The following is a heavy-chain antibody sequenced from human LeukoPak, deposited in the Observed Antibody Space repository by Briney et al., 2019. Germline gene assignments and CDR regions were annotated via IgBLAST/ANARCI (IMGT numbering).Heavy chain of an antibody. Sequence: PGRSLRLSCTTSGFNFGDFALNWFRRAPGKGLEWVGFIRSQAYGVTTEYAASVKGRFTMSRDDSKSIAYLEMNSLKTEDTAVYYCARAGTLYSSWSSDYWGQGTLVTVSS. J-gene: IGHJ4*02. CDR1: GFNFGDFA. CDR3: ARAGTLYSSWSSDY. CDR2: IRSQAYGVTT. V-gene: IGHV3-49*03. D-gene: IGHD6-6*01.